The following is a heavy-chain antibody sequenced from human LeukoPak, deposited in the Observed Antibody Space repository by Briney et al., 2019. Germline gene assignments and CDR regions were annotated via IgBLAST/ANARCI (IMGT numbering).Heavy chain of an antibody. V-gene: IGHV1-18*01. D-gene: IGHD2-2*01. CDR2: ISAYNGNT. CDR3: ARDLRLYCSSTSCPSSPHYFDY. Sequence: ASVKVSCKASGYTFTSYGISWVRQAPGQGLEGMGWISAYNGNTNYAQKLQGTVTMTTDTSTRTAYMELRSLRSDDTTVYCCARDLRLYCSSTSCPSSPHYFDYWGQGTLVTVSS. CDR1: GYTFTSYG. J-gene: IGHJ4*02.